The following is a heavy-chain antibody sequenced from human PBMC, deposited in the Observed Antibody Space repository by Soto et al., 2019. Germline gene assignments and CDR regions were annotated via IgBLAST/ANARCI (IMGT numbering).Heavy chain of an antibody. CDR1: GYSFTSYW. CDR3: ARHGSQRKYSYGPSAYHFDY. D-gene: IGHD5-18*01. V-gene: IGHV5-51*01. Sequence: GESLKISCNGSGYSFTSYWIGWVRQMPGKGLEWMGIIYPGDSDTRYSPSFQGQVTISADKSISTAYLQWSSLKASDTAMYYCARHGSQRKYSYGPSAYHFDYWGQGTLVTVYS. J-gene: IGHJ4*02. CDR2: IYPGDSDT.